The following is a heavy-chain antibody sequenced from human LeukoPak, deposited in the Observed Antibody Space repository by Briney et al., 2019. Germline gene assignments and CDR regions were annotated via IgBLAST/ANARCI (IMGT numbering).Heavy chain of an antibody. D-gene: IGHD3-22*01. CDR2: VNPNNGDT. J-gene: IGHJ5*02. Sequence: GSVKVSCKASGYPFNGYYLHWVRQAPGQGLEWIGWVNPNNGDTNYAEKFEARVTMTRDTSINTAYMELTSLRSDDTAVYYCARDLADDFDSSAINWFDPWGPGTLVTVSS. CDR1: GYPFNGYY. CDR3: ARDLADDFDSSAINWFDP. V-gene: IGHV1-2*02.